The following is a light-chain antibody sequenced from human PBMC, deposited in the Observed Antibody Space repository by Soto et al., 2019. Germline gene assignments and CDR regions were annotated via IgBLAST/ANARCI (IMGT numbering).Light chain of an antibody. J-gene: IGLJ1*01. CDR1: NSDVESYNL. CDR2: EGT. Sequence: QSALTQPASVSGSPGQSITISCTGTNSDVESYNLVSWFRQHPGEAPKLIVYEGTKRPSGVSNRFSGCKSGNPASLTISGLQAEDEANYYCCSYAGTATVFGTGTKLTVL. V-gene: IGLV2-23*03. CDR3: CSYAGTATV.